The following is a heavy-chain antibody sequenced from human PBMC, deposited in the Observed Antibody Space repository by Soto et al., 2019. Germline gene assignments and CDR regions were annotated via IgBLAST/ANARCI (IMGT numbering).Heavy chain of an antibody. CDR1: GGSISSYY. V-gene: IGHV4-4*07. CDR3: ARACSSNSCYDVFDY. CDR2: IYTSGST. D-gene: IGHD2-2*01. J-gene: IGHJ4*02. Sequence: SETLSLTCTVSGGSISSYYWSWIRQPAGKGLEWIGRIYTSGSTNYNPSLKSRVTMSVDTSKNQFSLKLSSVTAADTAVYYCARACSSNSCYDVFDYWGQGTLVTVLL.